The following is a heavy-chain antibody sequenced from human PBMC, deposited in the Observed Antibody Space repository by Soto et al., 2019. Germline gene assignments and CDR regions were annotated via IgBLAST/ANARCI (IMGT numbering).Heavy chain of an antibody. V-gene: IGHV4-39*07. CDR2: FYYSGST. J-gene: IGHJ4*02. Sequence: PSETLSLTCTVSGGSITSSSYYWGWIRQPPGKGLEWIGTFYYSGSTYYNPSLKSRVTISVDTSKNQFSLKLTSVTAADTAVYYCARDKITGLFDYWGQGTLVTVSS. CDR1: GGSITSSSYY. CDR3: ARDKITGLFDY. D-gene: IGHD2-8*02.